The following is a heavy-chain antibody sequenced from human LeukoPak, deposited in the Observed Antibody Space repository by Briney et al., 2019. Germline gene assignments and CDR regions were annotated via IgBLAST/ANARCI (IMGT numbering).Heavy chain of an antibody. J-gene: IGHJ4*02. CDR3: AKPETYYYDSSGYYYGY. CDR2: ISGSGGST. Sequence: GGSLRHSCAASGFTFSSYAMSWVRQAPGKGLEWVSAISGSGGSTYYADSVKGRFTISRDNSKNTLYLQMNSLRAEDTAVYYCAKPETYYYDSSGYYYGYWGQGTLVTVSS. CDR1: GFTFSSYA. V-gene: IGHV3-23*01. D-gene: IGHD3-22*01.